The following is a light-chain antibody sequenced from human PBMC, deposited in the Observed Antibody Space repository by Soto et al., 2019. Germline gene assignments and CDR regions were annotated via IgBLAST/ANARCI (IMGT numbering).Light chain of an antibody. CDR3: QQYGSSPST. Sequence: EIVLTQSPGTLSLSPGESATLSCRASQSVSSRYVAWYQQQPGQAPRLLIYDVSNRATGIPDRFIGSGSGTDFTLTITRLEPEDFALSYCQQYGSSPSTFGKGTKV. CDR1: QSVSSRY. CDR2: DVS. J-gene: IGKJ1*01. V-gene: IGKV3-20*01.